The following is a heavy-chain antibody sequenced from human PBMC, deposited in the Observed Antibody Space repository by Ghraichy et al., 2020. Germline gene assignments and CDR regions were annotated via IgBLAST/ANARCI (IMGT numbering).Heavy chain of an antibody. Sequence: GGSLRLSCAASGFSFNDYGMHWVRQTPGKGLEWMASIWEDGSKKFSDSLRGRFAISRDNSKSTLYLQMNSLRAEDTAIYYCVRSRDYDNNDAFDMWGQGTKVTVS. J-gene: IGHJ3*02. V-gene: IGHV3-33*03. D-gene: IGHD3-9*01. CDR3: VRSRDYDNNDAFDM. CDR2: IWEDGSK. CDR1: GFSFNDYG.